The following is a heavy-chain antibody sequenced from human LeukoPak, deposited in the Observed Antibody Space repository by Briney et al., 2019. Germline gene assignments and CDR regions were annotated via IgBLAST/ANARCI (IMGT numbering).Heavy chain of an antibody. CDR1: GYTFTSYG. Sequence: GASVKVSCKASGYTFTSYGISWVRQAPGQGLEWMGWISAYNGNTNYAQKLQGGVTMTTDTSTSTAYMELRSLRSDDTAVYYCARANRWELAEYFQHWGQGTLVTVSS. CDR3: ARANRWELAEYFQH. D-gene: IGHD1-26*01. J-gene: IGHJ1*01. CDR2: ISAYNGNT. V-gene: IGHV1-18*01.